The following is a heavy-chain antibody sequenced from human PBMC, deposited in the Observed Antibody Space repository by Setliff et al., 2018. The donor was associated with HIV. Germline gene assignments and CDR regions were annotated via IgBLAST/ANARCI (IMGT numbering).Heavy chain of an antibody. J-gene: IGHJ3*01. CDR1: GAPLSSYY. Sequence: KPSETLSLTCTVSGAPLSSYYLNWIRRPPGRGLEWIGYVSYSGSTSYNPSLDSRVTMSVDTSKNQFSLKLNSVTAADTAVYYCARKVPSNAFDLWGHGTMVT. D-gene: IGHD2-2*01. CDR2: VSYSGST. CDR3: ARKVPSNAFDL. V-gene: IGHV4-59*01.